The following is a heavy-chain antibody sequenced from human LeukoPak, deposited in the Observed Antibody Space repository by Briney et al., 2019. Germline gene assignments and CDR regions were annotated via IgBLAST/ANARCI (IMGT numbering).Heavy chain of an antibody. J-gene: IGHJ4*02. CDR3: ARDLSGPFDY. CDR2: IYYSGST. V-gene: IGHV4-59*01. CDR1: GGSISSYY. Sequence: SETLSLTCTVSGGSISSYYWSWIRQPPGKGLEWIGYIYYSGSTNYNPSLKSRVTISVDTSKNQFSLKLSSVTAADTAVYYCARDLSGPFDYWGQGTLVTVSS. D-gene: IGHD3-10*01.